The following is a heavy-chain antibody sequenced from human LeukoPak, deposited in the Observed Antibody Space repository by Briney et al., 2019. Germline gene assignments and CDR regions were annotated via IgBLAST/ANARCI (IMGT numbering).Heavy chain of an antibody. J-gene: IGHJ4*02. V-gene: IGHV3-30*02. CDR1: GFTFSSYG. D-gene: IGHD4-17*01. CDR3: AKDLGTVTTVTTYFDY. CDR2: IRYDGSNK. Sequence: GGSLRLSCAASGFTFSSYGMHWVRQAPGKGLEWVAFIRYDGSNKYYADSVKGRFTISRDDSKNTLYLQMNSLRAEDTAVFYCAKDLGTVTTVTTYFDYWGQGTLVTVSS.